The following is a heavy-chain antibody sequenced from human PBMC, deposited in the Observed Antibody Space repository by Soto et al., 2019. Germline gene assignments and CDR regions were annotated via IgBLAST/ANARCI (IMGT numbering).Heavy chain of an antibody. CDR2: ISYDGSNK. D-gene: IGHD6-13*01. CDR3: ARDEPYSSSQPGY. Sequence: QVQLVESGGGVVQPGRSLRLSCAASGFTFSSYAMHWVRQAPGKGLEWVAVISYDGSNKYYADSVKGRFTISRDNSKNTLYLQINSLRAEDTAVYYCARDEPYSSSQPGYWGQGTLVTVSS. CDR1: GFTFSSYA. V-gene: IGHV3-30-3*01. J-gene: IGHJ4*02.